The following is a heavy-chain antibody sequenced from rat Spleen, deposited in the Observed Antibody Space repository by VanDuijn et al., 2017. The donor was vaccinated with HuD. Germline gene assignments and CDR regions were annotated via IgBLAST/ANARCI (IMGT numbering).Heavy chain of an antibody. Sequence: EVQLVESGGGFVQPGRSLKLSCAASGLTFSEYYMAWVRQAPTKGLEWVASMSHDGGGTYYRDSVKDRFTISRDNAKSSLYLQMDSLRSEDTATYYCTTVIMDAWGQGASVTVSS. CDR1: GLTFSEYY. CDR3: TTVIMDA. V-gene: IGHV5-20*01. J-gene: IGHJ4*01. CDR2: MSHDGGGT.